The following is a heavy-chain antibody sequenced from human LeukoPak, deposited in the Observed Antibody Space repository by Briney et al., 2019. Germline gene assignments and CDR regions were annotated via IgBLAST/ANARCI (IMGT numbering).Heavy chain of an antibody. CDR3: ARDTPRPRGFDP. CDR1: GGTFSSYA. CDR2: IIPIFGTA. Sequence: SVKVSCKASGGTFSSYAISWVRQAPGQGLEWMGGIIPIFGTANYAKKFQGRVTITADESTNTPYMELSSLRSEDTAVYYCARDTPRPRGFDPWGQGTLVTVSS. V-gene: IGHV1-69*13. J-gene: IGHJ5*02.